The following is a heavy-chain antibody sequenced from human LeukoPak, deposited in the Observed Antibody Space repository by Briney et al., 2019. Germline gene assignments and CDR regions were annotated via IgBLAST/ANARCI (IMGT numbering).Heavy chain of an antibody. Sequence: SGGSLRLSCVGSGLSLSKSHMHWVRQAPGKGLEWVALISSDGNNKYYADSVKGRFSISRDNSKNTLYLQMNGLRVEDTAVYYCARIGYSISWSGDYWGQGSLVTVSS. CDR2: ISSDGNNK. J-gene: IGHJ4*02. D-gene: IGHD6-13*01. CDR1: GLSLSKSH. V-gene: IGHV3-30-3*01. CDR3: ARIGYSISWSGDY.